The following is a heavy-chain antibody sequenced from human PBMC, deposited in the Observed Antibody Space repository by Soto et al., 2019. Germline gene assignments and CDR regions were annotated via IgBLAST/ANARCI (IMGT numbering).Heavy chain of an antibody. CDR3: ARMYSSGSGWFHP. CDR2: FYSSGSI. J-gene: IGHJ5*02. CDR1: GYSITAGGYY. Sequence: TLSLTCFVSGYSITAGGYYWSWIRHHPGKGLEWIGSFYSSGSIIYNPSLRSRVSISGDTSSNQFSMSLTSVTAADTARYYCARMYSSGSGWFHPWGQGXLLTVYS. V-gene: IGHV4-31*03. D-gene: IGHD6-19*01.